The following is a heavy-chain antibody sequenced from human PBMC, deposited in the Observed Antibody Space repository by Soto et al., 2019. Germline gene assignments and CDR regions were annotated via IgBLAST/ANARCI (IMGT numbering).Heavy chain of an antibody. J-gene: IGHJ6*02. CDR2: INSGAST. V-gene: IGHV3-74*01. CDR3: AKGRSYYYYYGVDA. CDR1: GFTFSTYW. Sequence: GGSLRLSCAASGFTFSTYWMHWVRQAPGEGLVWVSRINSGASTYYADSVKGRFTISRDNSKSTLYLQMNSLRAEDTALYYCAKGRSYYYYYGVDAWGQGTTVTVSS.